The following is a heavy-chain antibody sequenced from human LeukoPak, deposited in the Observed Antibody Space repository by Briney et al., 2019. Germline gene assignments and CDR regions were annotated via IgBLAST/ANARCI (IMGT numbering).Heavy chain of an antibody. Sequence: GESLKISCKGSRYSFTSYWLGWVRQMPGKGLEWMGIMYPGNSDTRYSPSFQGQVTISADKSINTAYLQWNSLKASDTAMYYCVRRDWNKRYNFDYWGQGTLVTVSS. CDR3: VRRDWNKRYNFDY. CDR1: RYSFTSYW. CDR2: MYPGNSDT. J-gene: IGHJ4*02. V-gene: IGHV5-51*01. D-gene: IGHD1/OR15-1a*01.